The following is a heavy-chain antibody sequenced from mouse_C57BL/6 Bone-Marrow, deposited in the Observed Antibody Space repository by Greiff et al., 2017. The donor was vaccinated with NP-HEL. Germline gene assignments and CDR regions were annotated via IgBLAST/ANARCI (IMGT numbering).Heavy chain of an antibody. D-gene: IGHD1-3*01. CDR2: SRNKANDYTT. J-gene: IGHJ2*01. V-gene: IGHV7-1*01. CDR3: ARDVELSYFDY. Sequence: EVKLVESGGGLVQSGRSLRLSCATSGFTFSDFYMEWVRQAPGKGLEWIAASRNKANDYTTEYSASVKGRFIVSRDTSQSILYLQMNALRAEDTAIYYCARDVELSYFDYWGQGTTLTVSS. CDR1: GFTFSDFY.